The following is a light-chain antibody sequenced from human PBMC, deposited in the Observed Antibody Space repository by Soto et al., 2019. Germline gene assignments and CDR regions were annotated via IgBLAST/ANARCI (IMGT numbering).Light chain of an antibody. CDR1: QSVSSSY. CDR3: QLYRNSLYT. Sequence: EVVLTQSPGTLSLSRGERATLSCRASQSVSSSYLAWYQQKPDQAPRLLIYETSTRATGIPDRFSGSGSGADFTLTISRLEPEDFAVYYCQLYRNSLYTFGQGTNLEIK. J-gene: IGKJ2*01. V-gene: IGKV3-20*01. CDR2: ETS.